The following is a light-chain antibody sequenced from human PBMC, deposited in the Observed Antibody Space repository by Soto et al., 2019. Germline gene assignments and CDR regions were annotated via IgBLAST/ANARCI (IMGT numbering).Light chain of an antibody. CDR1: QYGNTDD. V-gene: IGKV3-20*01. CDR2: SIF. Sequence: EMVLTQSPAPMSLSPGERATLDCRASQYGNTDDLAWYPQRPGQPPRLLIYSIFTRAHGTPDRFSGSGSGTNFTLTISRLVPDDSAVYYCQHYYYPRWTFGQGTRVEIK. J-gene: IGKJ1*01. CDR3: QHYYYPRWT.